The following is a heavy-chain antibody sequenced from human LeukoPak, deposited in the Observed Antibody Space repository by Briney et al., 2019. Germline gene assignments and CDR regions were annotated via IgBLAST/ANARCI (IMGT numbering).Heavy chain of an antibody. CDR1: GFTFSSYG. D-gene: IGHD3-10*01. CDR2: IWYDGSNK. Sequence: GRSLRLSCAASGFTFSSYGMHWVRQAPGKGLEWVAVIWYDGSNKYYADSVKGRFTISRDNSKNTLYLQMNSLRAEDTAVYCCAKDYYYGSGSPYFDYWGQGTLVTVSS. J-gene: IGHJ4*02. V-gene: IGHV3-33*06. CDR3: AKDYYYGSGSPYFDY.